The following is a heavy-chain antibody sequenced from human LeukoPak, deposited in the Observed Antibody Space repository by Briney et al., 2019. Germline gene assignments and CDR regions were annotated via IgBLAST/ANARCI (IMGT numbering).Heavy chain of an antibody. V-gene: IGHV3-30*02. Sequence: GGSLTLSCTTSGFTFSSFGMHWVRQTPGKGLEWVTFIHNYETTEYYADSVKGRFTISRDNSKNTVYLQMNSLRAEDTAVYYCAKDGYYYDSSGYYSFWGQGTLVTVSS. CDR1: GFTFSSFG. D-gene: IGHD3-22*01. CDR2: IHNYETTE. CDR3: AKDGYYYDSSGYYSF. J-gene: IGHJ4*02.